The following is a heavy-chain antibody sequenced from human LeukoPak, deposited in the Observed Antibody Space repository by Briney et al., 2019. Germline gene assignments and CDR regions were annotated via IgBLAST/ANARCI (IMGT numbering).Heavy chain of an antibody. D-gene: IGHD3-3*01. Sequence: GGSLRLSCTTSGITFSNSWMSWVRQAPGKGLKWVANIKQDGSEKYYVDSVKGRFTISRDNAKNSLYLQMNSLRAEDTAVYYCARDEPIHDAFDIWGQGTMVTVSS. J-gene: IGHJ3*02. V-gene: IGHV3-7*01. CDR1: GITFSNSW. CDR3: ARDEPIHDAFDI. CDR2: IKQDGSEK.